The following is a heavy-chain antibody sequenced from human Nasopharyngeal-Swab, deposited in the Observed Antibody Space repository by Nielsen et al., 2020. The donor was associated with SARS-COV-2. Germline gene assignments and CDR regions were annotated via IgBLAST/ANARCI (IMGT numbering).Heavy chain of an antibody. CDR2: ISYDGSNK. Sequence: GESLKISCAASGFTFSRYTTHWVRQAPGKGLEWVAVISYDGSNKYYADSVKGRFTISRDISKNTLYLQMNSLRAEDTAAFYCASTPLDSSGYYYAFHYWGRGTLVTVSS. CDR3: ASTPLDSSGYYYAFHY. D-gene: IGHD3-22*01. J-gene: IGHJ4*02. V-gene: IGHV3-30-3*01. CDR1: GFTFSRYT.